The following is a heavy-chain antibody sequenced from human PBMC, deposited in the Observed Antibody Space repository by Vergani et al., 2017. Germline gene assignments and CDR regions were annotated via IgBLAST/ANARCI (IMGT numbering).Heavy chain of an antibody. CDR1: GGSISSYY. Sequence: QVQLQESGPGLVKPSETLSLTCTVSGGSISSYYWSWIRQPPGKGLEWIGYIYYSGSTNYNPSLKSRVTISVDTSTNQFSLKLSSVTAADTAVYYCARHSSGWAPAYFDYWGQGTLVTVSS. D-gene: IGHD6-19*01. J-gene: IGHJ4*02. V-gene: IGHV4-59*08. CDR3: ARHSSGWAPAYFDY. CDR2: IYYSGST.